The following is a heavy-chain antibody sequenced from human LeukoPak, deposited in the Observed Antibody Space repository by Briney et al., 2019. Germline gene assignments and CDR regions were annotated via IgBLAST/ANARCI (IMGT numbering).Heavy chain of an antibody. D-gene: IGHD3-9*01. CDR2: ISGSGGST. CDR1: GFTFSNAW. Sequence: PGGSLRLSCAASGFTFSNAWMSWVRQAPGKGLEWVSAISGSGGSTYYADSVKGRFTISRDNSKNTLYLQMNSLRAEDTAVYYCAKDPYFDWLSHYYYYYYMDVWGKGTTVTISS. V-gene: IGHV3-23*01. CDR3: AKDPYFDWLSHYYYYYYMDV. J-gene: IGHJ6*03.